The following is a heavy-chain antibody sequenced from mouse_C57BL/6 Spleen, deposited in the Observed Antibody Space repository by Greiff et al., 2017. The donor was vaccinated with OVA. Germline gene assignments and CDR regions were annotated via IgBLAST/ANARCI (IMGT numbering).Heavy chain of an antibody. CDR1: GYTFPDYE. V-gene: IGHV1-15*01. CDR3: TRVDGHYEGDY. J-gene: IGHJ2*01. Sequence: QVQLQQSGAELVRPGASVTLSCKASGYTFPDYEMHWVKQTPVHGLEWIGAIDPETGGTAYNQKFKGKAILTADKSSSTAYMERRRLTSEYSAVYYSTRVDGHYEGDYWGKGTTLTVSS. D-gene: IGHD2-3*01. CDR2: IDPETGGT.